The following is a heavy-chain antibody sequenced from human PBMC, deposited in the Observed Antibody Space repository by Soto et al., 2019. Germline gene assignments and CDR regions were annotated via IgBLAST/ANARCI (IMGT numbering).Heavy chain of an antibody. J-gene: IGHJ6*02. CDR3: ARGSDLYYDILTGYPRPYYGMDV. V-gene: IGHV4-31*03. D-gene: IGHD3-9*01. CDR2: IYYSGST. Sequence: SETLSLTCTVSGGSISSGGYYWSWIRQHPGKGLEWIGYIYYSGSTYYNPSLKSRVTISVDTSKNQFSLKLSSVTAADTAVYYCARGSDLYYDILTGYPRPYYGMDVWGQGTTVTVSS. CDR1: GGSISSGGYY.